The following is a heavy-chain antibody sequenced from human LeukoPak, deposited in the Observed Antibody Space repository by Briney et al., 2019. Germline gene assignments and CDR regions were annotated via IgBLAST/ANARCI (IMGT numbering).Heavy chain of an antibody. CDR2: IYSGGST. Sequence: GGSLRLSCAASGFTFSSYEMNWVRQTPGKGLEWVSIIYSGGSTYYADSVKGRFTISRDSSKNTLYLQMNSLRAGDTAVYYCARAAYSSTWYSRYFDLWGRGTLVTVSS. J-gene: IGHJ2*01. CDR3: ARAAYSSTWYSRYFDL. CDR1: GFTFSSYE. D-gene: IGHD6-13*01. V-gene: IGHV3-66*01.